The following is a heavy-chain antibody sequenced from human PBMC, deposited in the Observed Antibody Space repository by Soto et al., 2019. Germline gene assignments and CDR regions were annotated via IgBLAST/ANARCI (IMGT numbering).Heavy chain of an antibody. D-gene: IGHD5-18*01. CDR3: ARDTGPNGYNYYYFGMDV. CDR1: GFTFSNYA. CDR2: ISYDGSDK. V-gene: IGHV3-30-3*01. J-gene: IGHJ6*02. Sequence: SLRLSCAASGFTFSNYAMHWVRQAPGKGLEWVAVISYDGSDKYNANSVKGRFTISRDNSKNTLYLQMNSLRAEDTAVYYCARDTGPNGYNYYYFGMDVWGQGTTVIVSS.